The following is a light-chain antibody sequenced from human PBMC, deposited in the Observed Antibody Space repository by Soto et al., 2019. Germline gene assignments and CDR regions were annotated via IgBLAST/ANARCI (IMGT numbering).Light chain of an antibody. V-gene: IGKV1-13*02. CDR3: QQYYSYPRT. CDR1: QGISSY. J-gene: IGKJ4*01. Sequence: AIQLTQSPSSLSASVGDRVTITCRASQGISSYLAWYQQKPGKVPKLLIYAASSLESGVPSRFSGSGSGTDFTLTISSLQPEDFATYYCQQYYSYPRTFGGGTKVEIK. CDR2: AAS.